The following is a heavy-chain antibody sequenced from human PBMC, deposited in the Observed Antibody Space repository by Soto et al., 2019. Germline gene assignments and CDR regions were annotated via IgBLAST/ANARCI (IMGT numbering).Heavy chain of an antibody. V-gene: IGHV3-49*03. CDR1: GVMLGAYA. D-gene: IGHD6-13*01. CDR3: ARAAAAYYYGMDV. CDR2: IRAKAFSGTT. Sequence: GGSLRLPWTGSGVMLGAYAIAWFRQFPGRGLEWVGFIRAKAFSGTTEYAAAVEGRFTISRDDSKSIAYLQMNSLQAEDTAMYYCARAAAAYYYGMDVWGQGTTVTVSS. J-gene: IGHJ6*02.